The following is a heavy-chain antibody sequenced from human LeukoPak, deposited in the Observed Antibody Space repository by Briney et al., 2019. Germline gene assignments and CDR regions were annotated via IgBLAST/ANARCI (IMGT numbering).Heavy chain of an antibody. J-gene: IGHJ4*02. D-gene: IGHD5-18*01. CDR3: AKIKWIQLGLIDY. Sequence: GGSLRLSCAASGFTFSSYAMSWVRQAPEKGLEWVSAISGSGGSTYSADSVKGRFTISRDNSKNTLYLQMNSLRAEDTAVYYCAKIKWIQLGLIDYWGQGTLVTVSS. CDR2: ISGSGGST. V-gene: IGHV3-23*01. CDR1: GFTFSSYA.